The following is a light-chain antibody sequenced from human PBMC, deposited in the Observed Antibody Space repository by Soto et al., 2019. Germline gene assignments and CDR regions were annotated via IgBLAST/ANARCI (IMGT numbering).Light chain of an antibody. J-gene: IGKJ1*01. Sequence: DIQMTQSPSSLSASVGDRVTMTCRSSQIISTYLNWYQQRAGLAPRLLIYAASSLQSGVPPRFSGSGSGTDFTLTISSLQPEDFATYFCQQSYSTTWTFGQGTKVDIK. CDR3: QQSYSTTWT. V-gene: IGKV1-39*01. CDR1: QIISTY. CDR2: AAS.